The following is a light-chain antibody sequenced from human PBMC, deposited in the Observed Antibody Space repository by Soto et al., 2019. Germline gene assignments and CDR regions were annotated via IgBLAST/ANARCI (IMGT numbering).Light chain of an antibody. Sequence: LTKPSSRYETPAQSSTISCTGTSSDIGAYDYVSWFQQQPGKAPKLMISEVNNRPSGVSNRFPGSKSGNTAYLTISGVQVEDEAEYFCFSFTTTSTNVLGAGTKVTVL. CDR3: FSFTTTSTNV. J-gene: IGLJ1*01. CDR2: EVN. V-gene: IGLV2-14*01. CDR1: SSDIGAYDY.